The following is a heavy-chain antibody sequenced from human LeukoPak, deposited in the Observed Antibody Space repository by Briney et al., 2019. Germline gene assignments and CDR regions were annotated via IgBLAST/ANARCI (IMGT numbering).Heavy chain of an antibody. V-gene: IGHV3-30*02. CDR3: TTDSPYYYYYYYMDV. CDR2: IRYDGSNK. J-gene: IGHJ6*03. CDR1: GFTFSSYG. Sequence: GGSLRLSCAASGFTFSSYGMHWVRQAPGKGLEWVAFIRYDGSNKYYADSVKGQFTISRDNSKNTLYLQMNSLKTEDTAVYYCTTDSPYYYYYYYMDVWGKGTTVTVSS.